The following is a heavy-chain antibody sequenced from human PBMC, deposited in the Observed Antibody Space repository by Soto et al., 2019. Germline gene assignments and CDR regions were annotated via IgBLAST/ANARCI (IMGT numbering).Heavy chain of an antibody. CDR1: GASIVSDS. J-gene: IGHJ4*02. Sequence: PETLSLTCTVSGASIVSDSWGWVRQPPGKGLEWIGYIYYSGSTNYNPTLRSRVTISVDTSKNQFSLKLSSVTAADKAVYYCAREGGYSYGFDYWGQGTLVTVSS. V-gene: IGHV4-59*01. CDR3: AREGGYSYGFDY. CDR2: IYYSGST. D-gene: IGHD5-18*01.